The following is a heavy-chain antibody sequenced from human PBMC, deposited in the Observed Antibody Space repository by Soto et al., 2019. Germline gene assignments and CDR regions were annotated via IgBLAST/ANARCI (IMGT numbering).Heavy chain of an antibody. CDR2: ISDDSSRT. J-gene: IGHJ5*01. D-gene: IGHD3-16*01. Sequence: EVELLESGGGLVQPGGSLRLSCAASGFTCSSFEMSWVRQAPGRGLEWVSFISDDSSRTYYADAVKGRFTISRDNSKHTLYLQMTSLTAEDTAVYACVKGGWLDFWGQGTLVTVSS. V-gene: IGHV3-23*01. CDR1: GFTCSSFE. CDR3: VKGGWLDF.